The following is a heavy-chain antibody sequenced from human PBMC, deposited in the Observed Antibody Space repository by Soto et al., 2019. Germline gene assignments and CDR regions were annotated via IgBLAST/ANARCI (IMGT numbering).Heavy chain of an antibody. Sequence: SETLSLTCTVSGGSIISYYWSWIRQPPGKGLEWIGYIYYSGSTNYNPSLRSRVTISVDTSKNQFSLKLSSVTAADTAVYYCARAKAPLYSSSWYWFDPWGQGTLVTSPQ. D-gene: IGHD6-13*01. CDR2: IYYSGST. J-gene: IGHJ5*02. CDR1: GGSIISYY. CDR3: ARAKAPLYSSSWYWFDP. V-gene: IGHV4-59*08.